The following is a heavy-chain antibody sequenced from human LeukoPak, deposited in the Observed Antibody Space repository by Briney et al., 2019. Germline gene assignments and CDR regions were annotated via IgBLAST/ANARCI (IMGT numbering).Heavy chain of an antibody. CDR3: ARVSPTSYYYDMDV. V-gene: IGHV1-69*06. CDR2: SNPIIGTA. CDR1: GGTFSSYA. J-gene: IGHJ6*04. Sequence: ASVNVSCKASGGTFSSYAISWVRQAPGQGLEWMGGSNPIIGTANYAQKFQGRGTMTGDKSKSTAYMELSGLRSEDTAVYYCARVSPTSYYYDMDVWGKGTTVTVSS.